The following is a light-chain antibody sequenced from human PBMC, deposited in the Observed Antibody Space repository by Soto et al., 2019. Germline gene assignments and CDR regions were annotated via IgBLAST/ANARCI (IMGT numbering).Light chain of an antibody. CDR2: NSS. Sequence: QSVLTQPPSASGTPGQRVTISCSGSSSNIGSHTVNWYQHLPGTAPKLLIYNSSQRPSGVPGRLSGSKSGNTASLTISGLQTEDEADYYCCSYTGGATWVFGGGTKLTVL. V-gene: IGLV1-44*01. CDR1: SSNIGSHT. CDR3: CSYTGGATWV. J-gene: IGLJ3*02.